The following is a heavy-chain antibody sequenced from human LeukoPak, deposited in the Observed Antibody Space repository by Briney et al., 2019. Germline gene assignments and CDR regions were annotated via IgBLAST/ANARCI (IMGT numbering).Heavy chain of an antibody. J-gene: IGHJ3*02. CDR3: ARMRAVAGPRGGAFDI. CDR2: IDWDNDK. V-gene: IGHV2-70*04. Sequence: SGPALVKPTQTLTLTCTFSGFSLSTSGMRVSWIRQLPGKALEWLARIDWDNDKFYSTSLKTRLTISKDTSKNQVVLTMTNMDPVDTATYYCARMRAVAGPRGGAFDIWGQGTMVTVSS. D-gene: IGHD6-19*01. CDR1: GFSLSTSGMR.